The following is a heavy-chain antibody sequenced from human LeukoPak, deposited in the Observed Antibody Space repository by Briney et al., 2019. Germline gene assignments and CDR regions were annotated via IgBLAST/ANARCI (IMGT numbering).Heavy chain of an antibody. Sequence: GSLRLSCAASGFTFSSYAMSWVRQAPGKGLEWVSAISGSGGSTYYADSVKGRFTISRDNSKNTLYLQMNSLRAKDTAVYYCAKDLEPYYDSSGKIFDYWGQGTLVTVSS. CDR3: AKDLEPYYDSSGKIFDY. D-gene: IGHD3-22*01. CDR1: GFTFSSYA. CDR2: ISGSGGST. J-gene: IGHJ4*02. V-gene: IGHV3-23*01.